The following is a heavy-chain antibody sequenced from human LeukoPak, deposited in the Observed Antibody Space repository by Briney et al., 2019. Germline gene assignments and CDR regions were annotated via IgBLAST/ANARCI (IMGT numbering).Heavy chain of an antibody. J-gene: IGHJ6*02. D-gene: IGHD4-17*01. CDR2: ISWDGGST. V-gene: IGHV3-43D*03. Sequence: PGGSLRLSCAASGFTFDDYAMHWVRQAPGKGLEWVSLISWDGGSTYYADSVKGRFTISRDNSKNSLYLQMNSLRAEDTALYYCAKDIRSDGDYPVDYYGMDVWGQGTTVTVSS. CDR3: AKDIRSDGDYPVDYYGMDV. CDR1: GFTFDDYA.